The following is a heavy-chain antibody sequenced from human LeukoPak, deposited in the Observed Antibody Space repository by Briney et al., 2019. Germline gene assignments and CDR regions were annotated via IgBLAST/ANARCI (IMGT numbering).Heavy chain of an antibody. Sequence: PSETLSLTCAVYGGSFSGYYWSWIRQPPGKGLEWIGEINHSGSTNYNPSLKSRVTISVDTSKNQFSLKLSSVTAADTAVYYCAREGTDYYDSSVDYWGQGTLVTVSS. D-gene: IGHD3-22*01. CDR3: AREGTDYYDSSVDY. CDR1: GGSFSGYY. CDR2: INHSGST. J-gene: IGHJ4*02. V-gene: IGHV4-34*01.